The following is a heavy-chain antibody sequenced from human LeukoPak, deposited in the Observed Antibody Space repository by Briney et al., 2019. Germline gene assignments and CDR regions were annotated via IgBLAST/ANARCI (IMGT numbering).Heavy chain of an antibody. CDR2: IYHSGST. Sequence: PSQTLSLTCAVSGGSISSGGYSWSWIRQPPGKGLEWIGYIYHSGSTYYNPSLKSRVTISVDRSKNQFSLKLSSVTAADTAVYYCARGSHYDSSGYYFEYWGQGTLVTVSS. CDR3: ARGSHYDSSGYYFEY. D-gene: IGHD3-22*01. V-gene: IGHV4-30-2*01. J-gene: IGHJ4*02. CDR1: GGSISSGGYS.